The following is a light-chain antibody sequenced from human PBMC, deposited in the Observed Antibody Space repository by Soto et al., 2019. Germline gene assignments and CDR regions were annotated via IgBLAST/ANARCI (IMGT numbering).Light chain of an antibody. CDR1: QSVSNS. J-gene: IGKJ5*01. V-gene: IGKV3-11*01. CDR2: DVS. Sequence: EIVLTQSPATLSLSPGERVTLSCRASQSVSNSLAWYQQKPGQPPRLLIYDVSNRVTGIPARFSGSGSGTDFTLTITSLEPEDFAVYFCHQRYNWPRVTFGQGTRLEIK. CDR3: HQRYNWPRVT.